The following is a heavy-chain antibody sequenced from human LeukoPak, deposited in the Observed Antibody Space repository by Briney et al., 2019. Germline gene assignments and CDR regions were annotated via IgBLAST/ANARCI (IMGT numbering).Heavy chain of an antibody. J-gene: IGHJ4*02. CDR3: AKSRHPYNWNDGAFFDY. CDR2: ISYDGRNK. V-gene: IGHV3-30*18. D-gene: IGHD1-20*01. Sequence: PGGSLRLSCAASGFTFSSYGMSWVRQAPGKGLEWVAVISYDGRNKDYADSVKGRFTISRDNSKNTLYLQMNSLRPEGTTVYYCAKSRHPYNWNDGAFFDYWGQGTLVTVSS. CDR1: GFTFSSYG.